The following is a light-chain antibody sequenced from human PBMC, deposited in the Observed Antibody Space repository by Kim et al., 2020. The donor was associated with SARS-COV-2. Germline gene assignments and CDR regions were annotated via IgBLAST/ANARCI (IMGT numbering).Light chain of an antibody. CDR1: QSVSSSY. CDR3: QQYGSSRT. V-gene: IGKV3-20*01. J-gene: IGKJ1*01. Sequence: EIVLTQSPGTLSLSPGEIATLSCRASQSVSSSYLAWYQQKPGQAPRLLIYGASSRATGIPDRFSGSGSGTDFTLTISRLEPEDFAVYYCQQYGSSRTFGQGNKVDIK. CDR2: GAS.